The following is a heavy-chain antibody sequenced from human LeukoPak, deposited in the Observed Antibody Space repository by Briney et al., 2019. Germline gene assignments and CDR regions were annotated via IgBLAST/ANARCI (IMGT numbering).Heavy chain of an antibody. CDR2: INHSGST. Sequence: SETLSLTCAVYGGSFSGYYWSWIRQPPGKGVEWIGEINHSGSTNYNPSLKSRVTISVDTSKNQFSLKLSSVTAADTAVYYCAREVILISYHGMDVWGQGTTVTVSS. J-gene: IGHJ6*02. CDR1: GGSFSGYY. V-gene: IGHV4-34*01. D-gene: IGHD3-10*01. CDR3: AREVILISYHGMDV.